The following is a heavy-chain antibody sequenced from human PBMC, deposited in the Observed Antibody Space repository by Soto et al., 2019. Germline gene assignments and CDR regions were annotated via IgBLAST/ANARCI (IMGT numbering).Heavy chain of an antibody. V-gene: IGHV6-1*01. J-gene: IGHJ6*03. CDR2: TYYRSRWYN. Sequence: PSQTLSLTCAISGDSVSSNNAAWNWIRQSPSRGLEWLGRTYYRSRWYNDYAVSVKSRITVNPDTFKNQFSLQLTSVTPEDTAVYYCAGTTSHYWYFMDVWGQGTTVTVSS. CDR3: AGTTSHYWYFMDV. D-gene: IGHD1-7*01. CDR1: GDSVSSNNAA.